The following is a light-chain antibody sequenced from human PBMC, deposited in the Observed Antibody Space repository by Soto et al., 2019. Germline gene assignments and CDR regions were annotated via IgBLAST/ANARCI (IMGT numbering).Light chain of an antibody. J-gene: IGKJ4*01. CDR3: QNYNSAPFT. Sequence: IQMTQSPSSLSASVGDRVTMTCRASHDIGNSLAWYQQRPGKSPRLLIYDASSLQSGVPARFSGSGSGTHFILAITSLRPEDAAIYYCQNYNSAPFTFGGGTKV. CDR1: HDIGNS. CDR2: DAS. V-gene: IGKV1-27*01.